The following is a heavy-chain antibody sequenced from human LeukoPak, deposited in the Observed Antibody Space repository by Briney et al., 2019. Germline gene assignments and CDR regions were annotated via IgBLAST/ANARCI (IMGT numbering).Heavy chain of an antibody. J-gene: IGHJ5*02. V-gene: IGHV3-48*01. D-gene: IGHD3-3*01. CDR1: GFTFSRFG. CDR2: ISSSSSTI. CDR3: GKDRSGNYGFLRGFYTNHLGP. Sequence: GGSLRLSCAASGFTFSRFGMHWVRQAPGKGLEWASYISSSSSTIYYADSVKGRFTISRDNAKNSLYLQMNSLRAEDTAVYYCGKDRSGNYGFLRGFYTNHLGPWGQGTPGNVSS.